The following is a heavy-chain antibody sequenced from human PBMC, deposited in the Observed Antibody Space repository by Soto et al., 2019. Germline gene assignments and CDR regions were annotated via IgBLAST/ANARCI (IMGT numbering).Heavy chain of an antibody. CDR1: GGSISSGDYY. Sequence: QVQLQESGPGLVKPSQTLSLTCTVSGGSISSGDYYWSWIRQPPGKGLEWIGYIYYSGSTYYNSSLKSRVTISVDTSKNQFSLKLSSVTAADTAVYYCARERRSMVRGVIFDYWGQGTLVTVSS. CDR2: IYYSGST. J-gene: IGHJ4*02. CDR3: ARERRSMVRGVIFDY. D-gene: IGHD3-10*01. V-gene: IGHV4-30-4*01.